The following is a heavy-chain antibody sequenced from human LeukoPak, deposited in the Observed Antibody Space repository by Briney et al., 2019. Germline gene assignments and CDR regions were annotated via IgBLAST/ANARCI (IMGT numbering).Heavy chain of an antibody. J-gene: IGHJ6*03. V-gene: IGHV5-51*01. Sequence: GESLKISCKGSGYSFTSYWIGWVRQMPGKGLEWMGIIYPGDSDTRYSPSFQGQVTISADKSISTAYLQWSSLKASGTAMYYCARHAAAYYDFWSGQDYYYYYMDVWGKGTTVTVSS. CDR3: ARHAAAYYDFWSGQDYYYYYMDV. CDR1: GYSFTSYW. D-gene: IGHD3-3*01. CDR2: IYPGDSDT.